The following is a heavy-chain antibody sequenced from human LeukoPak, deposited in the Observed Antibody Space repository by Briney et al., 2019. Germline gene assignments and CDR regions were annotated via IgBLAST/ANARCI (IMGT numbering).Heavy chain of an antibody. CDR2: ISSSSYI. J-gene: IGHJ4*02. V-gene: IGHV3-21*01. CDR3: GSGISMVRGVIDY. Sequence: GGSLRLSCAASGFTFSSYSMNWVRQAPGKGLEWVSSISSSSYIYYADSVKGRFTISRDNAKNSLYLQMNSLRAEDTAVYYCGSGISMVRGVIDYWGQGTLVTVSS. D-gene: IGHD3-10*01. CDR1: GFTFSSYS.